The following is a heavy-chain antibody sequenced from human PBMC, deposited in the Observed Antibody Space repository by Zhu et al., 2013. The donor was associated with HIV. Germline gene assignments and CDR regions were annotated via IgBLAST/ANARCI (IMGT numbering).Heavy chain of an antibody. CDR3: ARNFYCSSTSCKPVFYYYYGMDV. Sequence: QVQLVQSGAEVKKPGSSVKVSCKASGGTFSSYAISWVRQAPGQGLEWMGRIIPILGIANYAQKFQGRVTITADKSTSTAYMELSSLRSEDTAVYYCARNFYCSSTSCKPVFYYYYGMDVWGQGTTVTVSS. CDR2: IIPILGIA. V-gene: IGHV1-69*09. D-gene: IGHD2-2*01. CDR1: GGTFSSYA. J-gene: IGHJ6*02.